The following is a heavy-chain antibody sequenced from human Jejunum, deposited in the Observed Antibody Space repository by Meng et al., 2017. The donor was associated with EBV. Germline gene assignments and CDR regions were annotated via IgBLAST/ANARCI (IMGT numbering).Heavy chain of an antibody. V-gene: IGHV3-21*02. J-gene: IGHJ4*02. D-gene: IGHD3-16*02. CDR2: ISSGSSFI. CDR3: VRDSSFNVH. CDR1: GFTFSSYS. Sequence: VQLVDSGGGLVKPGGSLRLSCAASGFTFSSYSMNWVRQAPGKGLEWVSYISSGSSFIYYADSVKGRFTISRDDAKNSLSLQMNNLGADDTAVYYCVRDSSFNVHWGQGTLGTVSS.